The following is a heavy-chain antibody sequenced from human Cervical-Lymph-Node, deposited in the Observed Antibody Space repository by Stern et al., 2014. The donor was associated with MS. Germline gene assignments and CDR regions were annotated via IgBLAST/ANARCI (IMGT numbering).Heavy chain of an antibody. D-gene: IGHD6-13*01. CDR1: GGTFSKFP. CDR3: ALSSETSDRWYSLGYDL. CDR2: IFPVFGTP. Sequence: VQLVESGAEVTKTGSSVKVSCKASGGTFSKFPSSWVRQAPGQGLEWMGWIFPVFGTPTYAQEFRGRVTITADVSTSTVYMELSSLRSDDTAVYYCALSSETSDRWYSLGYDLWGQGTLVTVSS. J-gene: IGHJ5*02. V-gene: IGHV1-69*01.